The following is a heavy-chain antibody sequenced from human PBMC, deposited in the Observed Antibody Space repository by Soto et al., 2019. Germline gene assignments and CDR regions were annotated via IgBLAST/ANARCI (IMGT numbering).Heavy chain of an antibody. CDR1: GFTFSSYG. Sequence: QVQLVESGGGVVQPGRSLRLSCAASGFTFSSYGMHWVRQAPGKGLEWVAVIWYDGSNKYYADFVKGRFTISRDNSKNTLYLQMNSLRAEDTAVYYCARMYSSSLDYWGQGTLVTVSS. CDR3: ARMYSSSLDY. CDR2: IWYDGSNK. D-gene: IGHD6-13*01. J-gene: IGHJ4*02. V-gene: IGHV3-33*01.